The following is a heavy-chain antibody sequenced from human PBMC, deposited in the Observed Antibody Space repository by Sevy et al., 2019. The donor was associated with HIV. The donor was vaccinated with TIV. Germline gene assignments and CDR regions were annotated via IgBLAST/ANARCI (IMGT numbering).Heavy chain of an antibody. CDR2: FDPEDGET. CDR1: GYTLTELS. V-gene: IGHV1-24*01. J-gene: IGHJ5*02. CDR3: ATGPYYYGSGSYYNEGWFDP. D-gene: IGHD3-10*01. Sequence: ASVKVSCKVSGYTLTELSMHWVRQAPGKGLEWMGGFDPEDGETIYAQKFQGRVTMTEDTSTDTAYMELSSLGSEDTAVYYCATGPYYYGSGSYYNEGWFDPWGQGTLVTVSS.